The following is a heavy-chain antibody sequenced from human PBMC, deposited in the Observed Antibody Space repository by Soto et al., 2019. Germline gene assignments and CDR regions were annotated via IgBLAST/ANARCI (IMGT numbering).Heavy chain of an antibody. Sequence: SETLSLTCTVSGGSISSYYWIWIRQPPGKGLEWIGYIHYSGSTNYNPSLKSRLTVSMATSKNQFSLNLSSVTAADTAVYYCATLTGYKFDYWGQGTLVTVSS. J-gene: IGHJ4*02. D-gene: IGHD3-9*01. CDR2: IHYSGST. V-gene: IGHV4-59*01. CDR3: ATLTGYKFDY. CDR1: GGSISSYY.